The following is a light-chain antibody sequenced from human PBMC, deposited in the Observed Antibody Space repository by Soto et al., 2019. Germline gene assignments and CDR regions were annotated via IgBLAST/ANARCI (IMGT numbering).Light chain of an antibody. J-gene: IGLJ7*01. CDR2: DTS. CDR1: TGDVTNGRW. CDR3: LLFYDGVAV. V-gene: IGLV7-46*01. Sequence: QTVVTQEPSLTVSPGGTVTLTCGSTTGDVTNGRWPYWFQQRPGQVPRTLIHDTSNKHSWTPARFSGSPLGGKAALTLSGAQPEDEAAYYCLLFYDGVAVFGGGTQLTVL.